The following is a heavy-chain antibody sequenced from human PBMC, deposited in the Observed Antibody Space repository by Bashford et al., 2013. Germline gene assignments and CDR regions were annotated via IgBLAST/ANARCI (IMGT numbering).Heavy chain of an antibody. CDR3: ARYGLQGVTLHVFDY. D-gene: IGHD3-10*01. Sequence: ASVKVSCKASGYTFTSYGISWVRQAPGQGLEWLAWISAHNGDSNYAWHLRGRVTMTTDTSTSTAYMELRSLRSDDTAVYYCARYGLQGVTLHVFDYWGQGTLVTVSS. CDR2: ISAHNGDS. V-gene: IGHV1-18*01. CDR1: GYTFTSYG. J-gene: IGHJ4*02.